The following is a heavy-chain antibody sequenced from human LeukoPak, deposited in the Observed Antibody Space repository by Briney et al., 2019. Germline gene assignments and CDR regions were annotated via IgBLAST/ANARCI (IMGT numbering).Heavy chain of an antibody. D-gene: IGHD6-13*01. V-gene: IGHV1-8*01. CDR3: ARARVYSSSWYVGWFDP. CDR2: MNPNSGNT. Sequence: ASVKVSCKASGYTFTSYDINWVRQATGQGLEWMGWMNPNSGNTGYAQKFQGGVTMTRNTSISTAYMELSSLRSEDTAVYYCARARVYSSSWYVGWFDPWGQGTLVTVSS. CDR1: GYTFTSYD. J-gene: IGHJ5*02.